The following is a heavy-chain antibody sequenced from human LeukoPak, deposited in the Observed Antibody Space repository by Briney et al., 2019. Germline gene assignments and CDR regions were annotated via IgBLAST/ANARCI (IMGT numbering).Heavy chain of an antibody. CDR2: INSGGSST. CDR3: ARGGYGSGSYRDY. CDR1: GFTFSSYS. Sequence: GGSLRLSCAASGFTFSSYSMNWVRQAPGKGLVWVSRINSGGSSTSYADSVKGRFTISRDNAKNSLYLQMNSLRAEDTAVYYCARGGYGSGSYRDYWGQGTLVTVSS. V-gene: IGHV3-74*01. J-gene: IGHJ4*02. D-gene: IGHD3-10*01.